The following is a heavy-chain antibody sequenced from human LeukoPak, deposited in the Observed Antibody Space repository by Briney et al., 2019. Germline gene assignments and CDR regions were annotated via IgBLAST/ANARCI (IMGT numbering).Heavy chain of an antibody. CDR3: AREMYSSGWLNAFDI. V-gene: IGHV3-20*04. Sequence: GGSLRLSCAASGFTFDDDGMSWVRQAPGKGLEWVSGINWNGGSTNYADSVKGRFTISRDNAKNSLYLQMNSLRAEDTALYYCAREMYSSGWLNAFDIWGQGTMVTVSS. J-gene: IGHJ3*02. D-gene: IGHD6-19*01. CDR2: INWNGGST. CDR1: GFTFDDDG.